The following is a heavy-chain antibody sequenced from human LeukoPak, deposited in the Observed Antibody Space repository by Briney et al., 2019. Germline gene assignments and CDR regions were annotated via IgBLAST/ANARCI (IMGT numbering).Heavy chain of an antibody. CDR3: AKDITGYSYGYAFDY. CDR1: GFTFDDYA. CDR2: IRGDGGST. V-gene: IGHV3-43*02. J-gene: IGHJ4*02. D-gene: IGHD5-18*01. Sequence: GGSLRLSCAASGFTFDDYAMHWVRQAPGKGLEWVSLIRGDGGSTYYADSVKGRFTISRDNSKNSLYLQMNSLRTEDTALYYCAKDITGYSYGYAFDYWGQGTLVTVSS.